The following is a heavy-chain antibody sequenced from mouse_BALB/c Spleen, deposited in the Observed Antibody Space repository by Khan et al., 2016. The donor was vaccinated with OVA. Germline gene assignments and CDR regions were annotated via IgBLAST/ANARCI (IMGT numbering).Heavy chain of an antibody. D-gene: IGHD2-14*01. V-gene: IGHV3-8*02. J-gene: IGHJ3*01. CDR1: GDSITRGY. Sequence: EVQLQEPGPSLVTPSQTLSLTCSVTGDSITRGYWSWIRKLPGNKLEYMGYMIYSGNTYYNPSLKRRLSITRPTSKNQYYLQLNSVTTEDTATSYCARSTYRYAFAYWGQGTLVTVSA. CDR2: MIYSGNT. CDR3: ARSTYRYAFAY.